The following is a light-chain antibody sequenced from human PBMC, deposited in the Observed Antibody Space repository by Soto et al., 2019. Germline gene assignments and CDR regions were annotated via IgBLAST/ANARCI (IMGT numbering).Light chain of an antibody. Sequence: QSVLTQPPSVSGAPGQRVTSSCTGSSSNIGAGYDVHWYQHRPGTAPKVLIYRNSNRPSGVPDQVSGSKSDTSASLAITGLQAEDEADYYCQSYDSSLSVVVFGGGTKLTVL. J-gene: IGLJ2*01. V-gene: IGLV1-40*01. CDR3: QSYDSSLSVVV. CDR2: RNS. CDR1: SSNIGAGYD.